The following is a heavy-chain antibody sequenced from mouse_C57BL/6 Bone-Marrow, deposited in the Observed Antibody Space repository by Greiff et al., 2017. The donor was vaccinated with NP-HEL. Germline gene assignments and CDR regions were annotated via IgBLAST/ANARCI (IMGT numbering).Heavy chain of an antibody. CDR1: GFNIKDDY. Sequence: DVKLVESGAELVRPGASVKLSCTASGFNIKDDYMHWVKQRPEQGLEWIGWIDPENGDTEYASKFQGKATITADTSSNTAYLQLSSLTSEDTAVYYCTTLLLGYAMDYWGQGTSVTVSS. J-gene: IGHJ4*01. D-gene: IGHD1-1*01. CDR3: TTLLLGYAMDY. CDR2: IDPENGDT. V-gene: IGHV14-4*01.